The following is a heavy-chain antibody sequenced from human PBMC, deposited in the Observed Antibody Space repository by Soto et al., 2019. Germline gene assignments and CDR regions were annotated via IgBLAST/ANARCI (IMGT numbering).Heavy chain of an antibody. J-gene: IGHJ4*02. Sequence: QITLKESGPTLVKPTQTLTLTCTFSGFSLSTSGVGVGWIRQPPGKALEWLALIYWDDDKRYSPSLKSRLTITKDTSKNQVVLTMTNMDPVDTATYYCAHTYSSGLYIGPFDYWGQGTLVTVSS. CDR3: AHTYSSGLYIGPFDY. D-gene: IGHD6-19*01. V-gene: IGHV2-5*02. CDR2: IYWDDDK. CDR1: GFSLSTSGVG.